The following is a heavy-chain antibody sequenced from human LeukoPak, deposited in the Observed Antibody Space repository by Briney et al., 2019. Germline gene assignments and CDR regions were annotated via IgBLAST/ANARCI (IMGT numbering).Heavy chain of an antibody. Sequence: GGSLRLSCAASGFTFNNYGMNWVRQAPGKGLEWVSVVSTSGDNGYYADSVQGRFTISGDNSKNSLYLQMNSLRAEDTAVYYCAKGGTGTTVRYFDYWGQGTLVTVSS. CDR1: GFTFNNYG. D-gene: IGHD1-7*01. J-gene: IGHJ4*02. CDR2: VSTSGDNG. V-gene: IGHV3-23*01. CDR3: AKGGTGTTVRYFDY.